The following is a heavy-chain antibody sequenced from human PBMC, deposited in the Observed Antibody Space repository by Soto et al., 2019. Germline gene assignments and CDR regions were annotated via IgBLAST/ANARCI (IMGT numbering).Heavy chain of an antibody. V-gene: IGHV3-30-3*01. Sequence: GWSLRLSCASSGFTFKNYAMHWVRQAPGKGLEWVAVISYDGSKKYYAESVEGRLIISRDNSKNALYMQMNSLRDEDTAVYYCVRAPGSATVTTSYVDYWGQGSLVTVSS. CDR1: GFTFKNYA. D-gene: IGHD4-17*01. CDR3: VRAPGSATVTTSYVDY. J-gene: IGHJ4*01. CDR2: ISYDGSKK.